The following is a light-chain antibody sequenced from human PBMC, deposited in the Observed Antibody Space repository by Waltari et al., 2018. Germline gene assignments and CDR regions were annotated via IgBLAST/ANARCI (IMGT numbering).Light chain of an antibody. J-gene: IGLJ2*01. CDR2: EVF. Sequence: QSALTQPASVSGSPGQSTTISCTGTSSDIGPYNYVSWYQQFPGKAPKLLIYEVFKRPSGISDRFSGSKSGNTASLTISGLQAEDEADYYCSSYTSSSSVVFGGGTKLAVL. CDR3: SSYTSSSSVV. V-gene: IGLV2-14*01. CDR1: SSDIGPYNY.